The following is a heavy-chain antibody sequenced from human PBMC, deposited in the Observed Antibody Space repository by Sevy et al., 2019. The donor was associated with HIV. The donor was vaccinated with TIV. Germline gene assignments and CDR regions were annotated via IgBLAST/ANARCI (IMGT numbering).Heavy chain of an antibody. CDR1: GFTFSNYA. D-gene: IGHD3-16*01. CDR2: ISHDEIHK. Sequence: WGSLRLSCTAYGFTFSNYAVHWVRQAPGKGLELVAIISHDEIHKDFADSVRGRFSISRDTSKNTIYLQMNSLRPEDMAVYYCARDLPHLLPWELSRGSDFWGQGTLVTVSS. J-gene: IGHJ4*02. CDR3: ARDLPHLLPWELSRGSDF. V-gene: IGHV3-30*04.